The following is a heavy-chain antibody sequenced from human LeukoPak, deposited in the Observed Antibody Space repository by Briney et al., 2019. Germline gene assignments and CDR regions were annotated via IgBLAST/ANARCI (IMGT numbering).Heavy chain of an antibody. J-gene: IGHJ4*02. CDR3: ARFWSGYLPDY. Sequence: ASVKVSCKASGYTFNTYDISWVRQAPGQGLEWMGRITTYNGNTNYAEKLQDRVTMTTDTSTSTAYMELRSLRSDDTAVYYCARFWSGYLPDYWGQGTLVAVSS. D-gene: IGHD3-3*01. CDR2: ITTYNGNT. CDR1: GYTFNTYD. V-gene: IGHV1-18*01.